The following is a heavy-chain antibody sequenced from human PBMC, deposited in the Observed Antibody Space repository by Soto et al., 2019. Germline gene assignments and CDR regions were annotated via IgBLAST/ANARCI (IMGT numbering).Heavy chain of an antibody. D-gene: IGHD1-7*01. CDR2: ISGDGSST. CDR1: KFTFRSYW. V-gene: IGHV3-74*02. CDR3: ARSLPGTYGAFDL. J-gene: IGHJ3*01. Sequence: VQLVESGGGVVQPGGSLRLSCAASKFTFRSYWMHWVRQSPGKGLVWVSRISGDGSSTNYADSVKGRFTISRDNAKNTVYLQIDSLRAEDTAVYYCARSLPGTYGAFDLWGQGTMVTVSS.